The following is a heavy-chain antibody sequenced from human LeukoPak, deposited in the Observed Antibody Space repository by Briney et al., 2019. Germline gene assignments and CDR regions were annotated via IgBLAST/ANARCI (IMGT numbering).Heavy chain of an antibody. CDR3: ASPSSGYYFDY. V-gene: IGHV4-39*01. CDR1: GGSISSSSYY. Sequence: SETLSLTCTVSGGSISSSSYYWGWIRQPPGKGREWIGSIYYSGSTYYNPSLKSRVTISVDTSKNQFSLKLSSVTAADTAVYYCASPSSGYYFDYWGQGTLVTVSS. CDR2: IYYSGST. D-gene: IGHD3-10*01. J-gene: IGHJ4*02.